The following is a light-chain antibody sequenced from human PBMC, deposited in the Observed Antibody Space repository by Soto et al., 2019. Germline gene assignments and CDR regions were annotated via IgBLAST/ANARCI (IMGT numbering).Light chain of an antibody. Sequence: QSALTQPASVSGSPGQSVTISCTGASSDVGGHDYVSWYQQHPGKAPKLLIYDVSLRPSGISNRFSGSKSGNTASLTISGLQAEDEADYYCSSDTNRYVFGTGTKLTVL. CDR1: SSDVGGHDY. CDR3: SSDTNRYV. J-gene: IGLJ1*01. CDR2: DVS. V-gene: IGLV2-14*03.